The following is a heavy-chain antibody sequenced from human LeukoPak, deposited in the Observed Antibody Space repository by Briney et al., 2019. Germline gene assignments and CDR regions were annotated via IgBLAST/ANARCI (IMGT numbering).Heavy chain of an antibody. D-gene: IGHD3-22*01. CDR1: GFTFSDSA. CDR2: IRNKASNYAT. J-gene: IGHJ4*02. CDR3: IRYYYDSSGYSVDY. V-gene: IGHV3-73*01. Sequence: GGSLRLSCATSGFTFSDSAMHWVRQASGKGLEWVGRIRNKASNYATAYAAPVKGRVTISRDDSKKTAFLQMNNLRIEDTAVYYCIRYYYDSSGYSVDYWGQGTLVTVSS.